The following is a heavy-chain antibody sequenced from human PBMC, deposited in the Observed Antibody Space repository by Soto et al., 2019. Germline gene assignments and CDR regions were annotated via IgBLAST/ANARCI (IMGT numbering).Heavy chain of an antibody. CDR2: IYYSGIT. J-gene: IGHJ6*02. Sequence: SETLSLTCTVSGWSISSYYWSWIRQPPGKGLEWIGYIYYSGITNYNPSLKSRVTISVDTSKNQFSLKLSSVTAADTAVYYCARYKSNYYYGMDVWGQGTTVTVSS. CDR3: ARYKSNYYYGMDV. CDR1: GWSISSYY. D-gene: IGHD1-20*01. V-gene: IGHV4-59*01.